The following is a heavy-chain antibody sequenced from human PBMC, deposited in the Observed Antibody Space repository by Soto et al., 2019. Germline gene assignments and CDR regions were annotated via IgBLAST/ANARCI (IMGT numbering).Heavy chain of an antibody. D-gene: IGHD2-15*01. CDR1: GYTFTYRY. Sequence: SVKVSGKASGYTFTYRYLHWVRQAPGQALEWMGWITGLNGDTNFAQKFQGRVTLTRDRSMTTAYMELSSLTSDDTGIYYCATPGAFGGPSYGMDVWGQGTSVTVSS. J-gene: IGHJ6*02. CDR3: ATPGAFGGPSYGMDV. V-gene: IGHV1-45*02. CDR2: ITGLNGDT.